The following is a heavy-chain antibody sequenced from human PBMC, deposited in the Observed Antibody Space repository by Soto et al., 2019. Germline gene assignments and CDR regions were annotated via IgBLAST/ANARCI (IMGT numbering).Heavy chain of an antibody. J-gene: IGHJ4*02. CDR2: MSYDGSYK. Sequence: QVQLVESGGGVVQPGRSLRLSCAASGLSFSTYAMHWVRQAPGKGLEWVAVMSYDGSYKSHAESVKGRFTISRDNSKNTLYLQMSSVRPEDTPVYYCATPIVGAVGGGFQYWGQGTLVTVSS. D-gene: IGHD1-26*01. CDR1: GLSFSTYA. CDR3: ATPIVGAVGGGFQY. V-gene: IGHV3-30*03.